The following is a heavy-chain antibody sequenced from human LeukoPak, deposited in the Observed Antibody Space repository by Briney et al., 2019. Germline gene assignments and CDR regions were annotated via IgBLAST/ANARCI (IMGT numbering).Heavy chain of an antibody. CDR1: GFTVSSNY. CDR2: IYSGGST. Sequence: GGSLRLSCAASGFTVSSNYMSWVRQAPGKGLEWVSVIYSGGSTYYADSVKGRFTISRDNSKNTLYLQMNSLRAEDTAVYYCARDLRYYDSSGYYFDYWGQGTLVTVSS. V-gene: IGHV3-53*01. CDR3: ARDLRYYDSSGYYFDY. J-gene: IGHJ4*02. D-gene: IGHD3-22*01.